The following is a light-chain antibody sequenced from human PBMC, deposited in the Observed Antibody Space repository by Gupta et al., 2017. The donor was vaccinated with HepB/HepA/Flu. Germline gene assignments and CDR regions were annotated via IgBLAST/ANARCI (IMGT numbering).Light chain of an antibody. CDR3: FSNVTRHTYV. Sequence: QSALTQPPSTSGSPGQSVTISCTGSNSDIAFYKFVSWYQQHPGKVPKLIIFDVNTRPSGVPHRFSGSRSDYSASLTVSELQPEDEANYYCFSNVTRHTYVFGTGTSVTV. CDR1: NSDIAFYKF. J-gene: IGLJ1*01. V-gene: IGLV2-8*01. CDR2: DVN.